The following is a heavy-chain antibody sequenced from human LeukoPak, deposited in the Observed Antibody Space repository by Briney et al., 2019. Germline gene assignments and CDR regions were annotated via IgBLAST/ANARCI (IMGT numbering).Heavy chain of an antibody. CDR1: GSTFTSYG. CDR2: IRHDGTKK. Sequence: PGGSLRLSCAASGSTFTSYGMHWVRQAPGKGLAWVAFIRHDGTKKYYPDFVKGRFTISRDNSKNTLYLQMDSLRREDTAVYYCGSFIDYWGQGTLVTVSS. J-gene: IGHJ4*02. V-gene: IGHV3-30*02. CDR3: GSFIDY.